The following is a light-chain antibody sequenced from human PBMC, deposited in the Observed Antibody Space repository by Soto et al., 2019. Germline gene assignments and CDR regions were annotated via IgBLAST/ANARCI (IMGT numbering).Light chain of an antibody. J-gene: IGKJ4*01. CDR3: QPYNNWPLT. Sequence: EIVMTQSPATLSVSPGERATLSCRASQSVSSNLAWYQQKPGQTPRLLIYDTSTRATGVPTRFSGSRSGAEITLTINSLQSEDFAVYYCQPYNNWPLTFGGGTKVDIK. CDR2: DTS. V-gene: IGKV3-15*01. CDR1: QSVSSN.